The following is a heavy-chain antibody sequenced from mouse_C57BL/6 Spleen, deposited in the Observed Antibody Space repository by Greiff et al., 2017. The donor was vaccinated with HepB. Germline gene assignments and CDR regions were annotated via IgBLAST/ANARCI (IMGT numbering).Heavy chain of an antibody. CDR3: ARVPYYDYDPLFDY. Sequence: EVMLVESGGGLVKPGGSLKLSCAASGFTFSSYAMSWVRQTPEKRLEWVATISDGGSYTYYPDNVKGRFTISRDNAKNNLYLQMSHLKSEDTAMYYSARVPYYDYDPLFDYWGQGTTLTVSS. D-gene: IGHD2-4*01. J-gene: IGHJ2*01. CDR2: ISDGGSYT. V-gene: IGHV5-4*03. CDR1: GFTFSSYA.